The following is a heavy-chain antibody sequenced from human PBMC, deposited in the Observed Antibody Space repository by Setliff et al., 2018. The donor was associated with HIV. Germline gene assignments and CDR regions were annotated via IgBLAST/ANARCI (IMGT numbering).Heavy chain of an antibody. CDR2: IYFSGSGTT. CDR3: TTLQSSGWPHGIEY. Sequence: SETLSLTCTVSGDSIGTTTYYWGWIRQSPEKGLEWIGSIYFSGSGTTYYNSSLKSRVTVSIDTSKNQFSLKVNFVTVADTAVYYCTTLQSSGWPHGIEYWGQGTLVTVSS. D-gene: IGHD6-19*01. V-gene: IGHV4-39*01. J-gene: IGHJ4*02. CDR1: GDSIGTTTYY.